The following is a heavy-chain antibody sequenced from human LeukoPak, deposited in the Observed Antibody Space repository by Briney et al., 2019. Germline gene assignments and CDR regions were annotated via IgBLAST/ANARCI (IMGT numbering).Heavy chain of an antibody. Sequence: PSETLSLTCTVSGGSISSGGYYWSWFRQPAGKALEWIGRVYTSGNTNHSPSLKSRLTISVDASKNQFSLKLTSVTAADAAIYYCAATTFGEGSDYWGQGTVVTVSS. V-gene: IGHV4-61*02. CDR2: VYTSGNT. J-gene: IGHJ4*02. CDR1: GGSISSGGYY. D-gene: IGHD4-17*01. CDR3: AATTFGEGSDY.